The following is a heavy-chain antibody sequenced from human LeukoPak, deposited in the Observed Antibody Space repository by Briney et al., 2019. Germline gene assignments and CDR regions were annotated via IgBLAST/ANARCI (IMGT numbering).Heavy chain of an antibody. CDR1: GGSISSSSYY. Sequence: PSETLSLTCTVSGGSISSSSYYWGWIRQPPGKGLEWIGSIYYSGSTYYNPSLKSRVTIPVDTSKNQFSLKLSSVTAADTAVYYCARGAVATYYFDYWGQGTLVTVSS. CDR3: ARGAVATYYFDY. V-gene: IGHV4-39*07. J-gene: IGHJ4*02. D-gene: IGHD5-12*01. CDR2: IYYSGST.